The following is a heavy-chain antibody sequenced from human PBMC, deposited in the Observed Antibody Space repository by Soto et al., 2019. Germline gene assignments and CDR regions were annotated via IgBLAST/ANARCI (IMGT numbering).Heavy chain of an antibody. CDR1: GGSISSYY. V-gene: IGHV4-59*01. CDR2: IYYSGST. J-gene: IGHJ4*02. D-gene: IGHD6-19*01. Sequence: SETLSLTCTVSGGSISSYYWSWIRQPPGKGLEWIGYIYYSGSTNYNPSLKSRVTIAVDATKNQFSLRLSSVTAADTAVYYGAGALDSSGWLGEGYWGQGTLVTVSS. CDR3: AGALDSSGWLGEGY.